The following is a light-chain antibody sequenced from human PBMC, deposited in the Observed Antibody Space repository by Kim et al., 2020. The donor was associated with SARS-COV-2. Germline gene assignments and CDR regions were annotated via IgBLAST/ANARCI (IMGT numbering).Light chain of an antibody. CDR3: QQYGSPLT. J-gene: IGKJ4*01. CDR2: GAS. Sequence: LSPRERATPSCRASQGVSSGYLAWYQQKPGQAPRLLIYGASSRATGIPDRFRGSGSGTDYTLTNTRLGPEDFAVYYCQQYGSPLTFGEGTKVDIK. CDR1: QGVSSGY. V-gene: IGKV3-20*01.